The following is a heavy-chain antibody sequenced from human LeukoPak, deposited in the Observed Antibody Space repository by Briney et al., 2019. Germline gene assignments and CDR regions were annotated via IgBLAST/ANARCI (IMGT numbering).Heavy chain of an antibody. CDR2: IYSGGST. CDR1: GFTVSSNY. J-gene: IGHJ4*02. D-gene: IGHD2-2*01. Sequence: GGSLRLSCAGSGFTVSSNYMSWIRQAPGKGLELVSVIYSGGSTYYAESVKGRFTISRDNSKNTLYLQMNSLRAEDTAVYYCARGLGYCSTTTCLLPFDYWGQGTLVTVSS. V-gene: IGHV3-53*01. CDR3: ARGLGYCSTTTCLLPFDY.